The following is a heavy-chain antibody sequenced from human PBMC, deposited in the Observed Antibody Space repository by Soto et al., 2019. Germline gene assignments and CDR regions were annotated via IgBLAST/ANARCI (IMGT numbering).Heavy chain of an antibody. J-gene: IGHJ6*02. CDR1: GGTFSSYA. Sequence: SVKVSCKASGGTFSSYAISWVRQAPGQGLEWMGGIIPIFGTANYAQKFQGRVTITADESTSTAYMELSSLRSEDTAVYYCARETIFDYVWGSYRPSYYYYGMDVWGQGTTVTVSS. D-gene: IGHD3-16*02. CDR2: IIPIFGTA. CDR3: ARETIFDYVWGSYRPSYYYYGMDV. V-gene: IGHV1-69*13.